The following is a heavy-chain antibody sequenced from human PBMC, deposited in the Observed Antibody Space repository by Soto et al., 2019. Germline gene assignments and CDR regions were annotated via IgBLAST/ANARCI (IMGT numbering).Heavy chain of an antibody. CDR3: ARDSGWELDIFDY. V-gene: IGHV3-21*01. D-gene: IGHD1-7*01. CDR1: GFTFSSYT. CDR2: ISSSSSYI. Sequence: GGSLRLSCAATGFTFSSYTMNWVRQAPGKGLEWVSSISSSSSYIYYADSVKGRFTVSRDNAKNSLYLQMNSLRAEDTAVYYCARDSGWELDIFDYWGQGTLVTVSS. J-gene: IGHJ4*02.